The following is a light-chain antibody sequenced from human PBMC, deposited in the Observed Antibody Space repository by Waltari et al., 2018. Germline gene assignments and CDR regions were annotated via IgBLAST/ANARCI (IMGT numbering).Light chain of an antibody. CDR2: GKN. J-gene: IGLJ2*01. CDR3: SFWDNSAHHLV. Sequence: SSELTQDPAVSVALRQTVRITCQGDSLRSFYESWYQQKPGQAPVVVLYGKNNRPPGSPDLCSGSNSWNMATLTITGAQADDEADYYCSFWDNSAHHLVFGGGTKLTVL. V-gene: IGLV3-19*01. CDR1: SLRSFY.